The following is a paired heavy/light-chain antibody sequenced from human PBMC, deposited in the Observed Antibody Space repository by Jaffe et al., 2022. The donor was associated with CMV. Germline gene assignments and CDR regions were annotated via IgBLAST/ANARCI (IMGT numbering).Heavy chain of an antibody. CDR1: GFTFSDYY. J-gene: IGHJ4*02. V-gene: IGHV3-11*06. D-gene: IGHD1-26*01. CDR2: ISSSSSYT. Sequence: QVQLVESGGGLVKPGGSLRLSCAASGFTFSDYYMSWIRQAPGKGLEWVSYISSSSSYTNYADSVKGRFTISRDNAKNSLYLQMNSLRAEDTAVYYCARIGVGAIYYFDYWGQGTLVTVSS. CDR3: ARIGVGAIYYFDY.
Light chain of an antibody. J-gene: IGKJ1*01. Sequence: EIVLTQSPATLSLSPGERATLSCRASQSVSSYLAWYQQKPGQAPRLLIYDASNRATGIPARFSGSGSGTDFTLTISSLEPEDFAVYYCQQRSNSWTFGQGTKVEIK. CDR3: QQRSNSWT. CDR2: DAS. V-gene: IGKV3-11*01. CDR1: QSVSSY.